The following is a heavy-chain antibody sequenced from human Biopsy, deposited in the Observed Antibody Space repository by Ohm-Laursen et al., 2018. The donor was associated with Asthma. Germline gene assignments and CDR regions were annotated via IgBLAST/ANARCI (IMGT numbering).Heavy chain of an antibody. V-gene: IGHV1-2*06. J-gene: IGHJ5*02. D-gene: IGHD7-27*01. CDR1: AYTFIGYH. Sequence: ASVKVSCKASAYTFIGYHLHWVRQAPGEGLEWMGRINPNGGATNYAQKFQGRVTMTRDTSISTAYMELSRLTSDDTAVYYCARFQKSPGDRWFGPWGQGTLVIVSA. CDR2: INPNGGAT. CDR3: ARFQKSPGDRWFGP.